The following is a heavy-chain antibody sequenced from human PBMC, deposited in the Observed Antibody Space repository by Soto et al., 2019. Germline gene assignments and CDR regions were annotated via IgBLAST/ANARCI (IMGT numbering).Heavy chain of an antibody. CDR2: IKQDGSEK. Sequence: ETLSLTCAVYGGSFSGYYWSWIRQPPGKGLEWVANIKQDGSEKYYVDSVKGRFTISRDNAKNSLYLQMNSLRAEDTAVYYCARGLTSSSWGYYYYYYGMDVWGQGTTVTVSS. CDR3: ARGLTSSSWGYYYYYYGMDV. D-gene: IGHD6-13*01. V-gene: IGHV3-7*03. CDR1: GGSFSGYY. J-gene: IGHJ6*02.